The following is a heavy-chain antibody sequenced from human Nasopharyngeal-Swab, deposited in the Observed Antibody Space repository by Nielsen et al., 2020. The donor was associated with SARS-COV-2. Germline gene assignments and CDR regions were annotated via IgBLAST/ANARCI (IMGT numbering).Heavy chain of an antibody. CDR1: GGSFSGYY. J-gene: IGHJ2*01. D-gene: IGHD4-11*01. Sequence: SETLSLTCAVYGGSFSGYYWSWIRQPPGKGLEWIGYIYYSGSTNYNPSLKSRVTISVDTSKNQFSLKLSSVTAADTAVYYCARVSTVTSYWYFDLWGRGTLVTVSS. V-gene: IGHV4-59*01. CDR2: IYYSGST. CDR3: ARVSTVTSYWYFDL.